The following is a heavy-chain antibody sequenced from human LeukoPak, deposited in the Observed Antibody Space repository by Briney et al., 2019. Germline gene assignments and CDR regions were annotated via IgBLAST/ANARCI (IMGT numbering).Heavy chain of an antibody. D-gene: IGHD5-12*01. CDR1: GYTFTSYA. CDR2: INAGNGNT. V-gene: IGHV1-3*03. Sequence: ASVKVSCKASGYTFTSYAMHWVRQAPGQRLEWMGWINAGNGNTKYSQEFQGRVTITRDTSASTAYMELSSLRSEDMAVYYCARGPRGYSGYEVDYWGQGTLVTVPS. J-gene: IGHJ4*02. CDR3: ARGPRGYSGYEVDY.